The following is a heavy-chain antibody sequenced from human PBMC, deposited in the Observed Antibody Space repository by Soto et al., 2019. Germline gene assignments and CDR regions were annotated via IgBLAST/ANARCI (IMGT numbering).Heavy chain of an antibody. D-gene: IGHD3-3*01. Sequence: SETLSLTCTVSGGSISSSSYYWGWIRQPPGKGLEWIGSIYYSGSTYYNPSLKSRVTISVDTSKNQFSLKLSSVTAADTAVYYCARLRSGPVGRRYYFDYWGQGTLVTVS. CDR3: ARLRSGPVGRRYYFDY. V-gene: IGHV4-39*01. J-gene: IGHJ4*02. CDR1: GGSISSSSYY. CDR2: IYYSGST.